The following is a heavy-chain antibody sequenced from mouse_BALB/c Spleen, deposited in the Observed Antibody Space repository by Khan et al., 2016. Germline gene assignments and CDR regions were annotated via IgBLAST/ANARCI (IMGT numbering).Heavy chain of an antibody. CDR3: TKYSLFYFDY. CDR2: ISYSGNT. D-gene: IGHD6-2*01. J-gene: IGHJ2*01. CDR1: GDSITSGF. Sequence: EVQLQESGPSLVKPSQTLSLTCSVTGDSITSGFWNWIRKFPGNKLEYMGYISYSGNTFYNPSLKSRISINRDTSKNQYSLQLNSVTTEDTATYCCTKYSLFYFDYWGQGTTLTVSS. V-gene: IGHV3-8*02.